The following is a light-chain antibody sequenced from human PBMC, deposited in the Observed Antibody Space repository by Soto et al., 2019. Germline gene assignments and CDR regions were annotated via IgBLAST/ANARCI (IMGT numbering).Light chain of an antibody. J-gene: IGLJ3*02. CDR3: SSYTSSSTWV. Sequence: QSALTQPASVAGSPGQSITISCTGTSSDVSGYNYVSWYQQHPGEAPKLMIYEVSNRPAGVSNRFSGSKSGNTASLTISGLQAEDEADYYCSSYTSSSTWVFGGGTKLTVL. V-gene: IGLV2-14*01. CDR1: SSDVSGYNY. CDR2: EVS.